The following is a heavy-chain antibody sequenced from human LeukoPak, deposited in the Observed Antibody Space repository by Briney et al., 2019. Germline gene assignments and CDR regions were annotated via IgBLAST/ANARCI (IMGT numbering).Heavy chain of an antibody. V-gene: IGHV3-20*04. CDR2: ISRNGGTT. Sequence: GGSVRLSCAASGFTFEDYGMSWVRQAPGKGLEWVAGISRNGGTTGHADSVKGRFTISRDNAEKSLFLQMKTLRAEDTALYYCARDERYYDGRYYPYAFDIWGQGTVVSVSS. D-gene: IGHD3-22*01. CDR1: GFTFEDYG. CDR3: ARDERYYDGRYYPYAFDI. J-gene: IGHJ3*02.